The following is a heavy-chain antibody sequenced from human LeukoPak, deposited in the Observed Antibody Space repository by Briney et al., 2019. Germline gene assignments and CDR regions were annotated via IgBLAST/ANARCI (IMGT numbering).Heavy chain of an antibody. V-gene: IGHV4-31*03. CDR3: ARLNEDYFDY. CDR1: GVSISSGGYY. CDR2: IYYSGST. Sequence: PSETLSLTCTVSGVSISSGGYYWSWIRQHPGKGLEWIGYIYYSGSTYYNPSLKSRVTISVDTSKNQFSLKLSSVTAADTAVYYCARLNEDYFDYWGQGTLVTVSS. J-gene: IGHJ4*02.